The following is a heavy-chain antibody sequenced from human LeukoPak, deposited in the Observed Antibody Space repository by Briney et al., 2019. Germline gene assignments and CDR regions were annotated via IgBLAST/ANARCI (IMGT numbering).Heavy chain of an antibody. Sequence: SETLSLTCAVSGGSISSGGYSWSWIRQPPGKGLEWIGYIYHSGSTYYNPSLKSRVTISVDTSKNQFSLKLSSVTAADTAVYYCARVILTGYDPRPHNWFDPWGQGTLVTVSS. V-gene: IGHV4-30-2*01. CDR3: ARVILTGYDPRPHNWFDP. D-gene: IGHD3-9*01. CDR1: GGSISSGGYS. CDR2: IYHSGST. J-gene: IGHJ5*02.